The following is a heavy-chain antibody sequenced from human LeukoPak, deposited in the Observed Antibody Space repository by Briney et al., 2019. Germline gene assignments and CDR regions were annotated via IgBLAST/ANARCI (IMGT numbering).Heavy chain of an antibody. Sequence: SETLSLTCTVSGGPLSAYYWTWIRQPPGKGLEWIGEINHSGSTNYNPSLKSRVTISVDTSKNQFSLKLSSVTAADTAVYYCARGLDDSSGYYYFDAFDIWGQGTMVTVSS. CDR3: ARGLDDSSGYYYFDAFDI. V-gene: IGHV4-34*01. D-gene: IGHD3-22*01. CDR1: GGPLSAYY. J-gene: IGHJ3*02. CDR2: INHSGST.